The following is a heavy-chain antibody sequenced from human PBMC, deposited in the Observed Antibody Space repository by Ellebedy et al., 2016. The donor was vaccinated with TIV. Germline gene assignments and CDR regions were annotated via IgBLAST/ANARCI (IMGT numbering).Heavy chain of an antibody. V-gene: IGHV3-23*01. CDR3: AKDLGIERQWGFDY. J-gene: IGHJ4*02. Sequence: GESLKISCAASGFTFSIYAMGWVRQAPGKGLEWVSTISRNGGGTYYACSVAGRFTISRDNSNNTLWLQMSGLRAEDTARYFCAKDLGIERQWGFDYWGQGTLVTVSS. D-gene: IGHD1-26*01. CDR2: ISRNGGGT. CDR1: GFTFSIYA.